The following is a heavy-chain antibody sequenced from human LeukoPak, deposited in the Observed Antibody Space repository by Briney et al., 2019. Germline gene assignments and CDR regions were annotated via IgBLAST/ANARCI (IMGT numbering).Heavy chain of an antibody. D-gene: IGHD3/OR15-3a*01. CDR2: IYYSGNT. J-gene: IGHJ4*02. CDR3: ARQTGSGLFILP. Sequence: SETLSLTRTVSGISISSSNSYWGWIRQPPGKGLEWIGSIYYSGNTYYNASLKSQVSISIDTSKNQFSLKLTSVTAADTAVYYCARQTGSGLFILPGGQGTLVTVSS. V-gene: IGHV4-39*01. CDR1: GISISSSNSY.